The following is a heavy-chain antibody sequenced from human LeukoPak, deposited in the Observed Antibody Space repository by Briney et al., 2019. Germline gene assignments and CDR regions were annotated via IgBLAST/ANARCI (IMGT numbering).Heavy chain of an antibody. J-gene: IGHJ4*02. D-gene: IGHD3-3*01. V-gene: IGHV3-30*03. CDR3: ASGVTSALDY. CDR1: GFTFSSYG. CDR2: ISYDGSNK. Sequence: PGGSLRLSCAASGFTFSSYGMHWVRQAPGKGLEWVAVISYDGSNKYYADSVRGLFTISRDNSKNTLYLQMNSLRAEDTAVYYCASGVTSALDYWGQGTLVTVSS.